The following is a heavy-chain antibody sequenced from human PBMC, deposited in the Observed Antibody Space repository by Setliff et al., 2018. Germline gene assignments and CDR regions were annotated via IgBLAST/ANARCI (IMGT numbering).Heavy chain of an antibody. Sequence: KPSETLSLTCRVSGGSISSGNYYWGLIRQPPGKGLEWVATIYYSGSTYSNPSLKSRLIISVDAPDNQFSVKLSSVTAADTAVYCCARHKSNGSGSYPSLYMDVWGKGIMVTVSS. V-gene: IGHV4-39*01. J-gene: IGHJ6*03. CDR1: GGSISSGNYY. CDR2: IYYSGST. D-gene: IGHD3-10*01. CDR3: ARHKSNGSGSYPSLYMDV.